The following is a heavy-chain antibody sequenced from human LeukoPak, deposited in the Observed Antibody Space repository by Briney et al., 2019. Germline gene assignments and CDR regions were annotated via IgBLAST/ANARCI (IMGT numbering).Heavy chain of an antibody. CDR1: GFTFSDYY. Sequence: GGSLRLSCAASGFTFSDYYMSWIRQAPGKGLEWVSTISGSGDATYYAESVKGQFTISRDNSKNTLYLQMNSLRAEDTAVYYCAKDVGYCGSTSCYFSYWGQGTLVTVAS. CDR2: ISGSGDAT. D-gene: IGHD2-2*01. V-gene: IGHV3-23*01. J-gene: IGHJ4*02. CDR3: AKDVGYCGSTSCYFSY.